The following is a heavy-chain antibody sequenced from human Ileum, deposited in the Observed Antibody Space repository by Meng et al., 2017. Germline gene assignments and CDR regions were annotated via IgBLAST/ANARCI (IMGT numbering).Heavy chain of an antibody. CDR3: ARGIGDIRVGFDY. D-gene: IGHD5-12*01. J-gene: IGHJ4*02. CDR1: GASSGSGKW. CDR2: IFHGGTT. Sequence: DSGTELVKHPRPLPLTCAALGASSGSGKWWNWVSQSPGKGLEWIGEIFHGGTTNYNPSLKNRVTLSMDKSKNQFSLQLTSVTAADTAVFYCARGIGDIRVGFDYWGQGILVTVSS. V-gene: IGHV4-4*03.